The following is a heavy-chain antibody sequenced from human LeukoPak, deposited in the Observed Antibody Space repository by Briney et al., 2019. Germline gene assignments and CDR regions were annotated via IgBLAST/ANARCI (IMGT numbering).Heavy chain of an antibody. CDR2: LYAGGNT. CDR3: AGAPNQDFLDY. J-gene: IGHJ4*02. CDR1: GFTVGSNY. Sequence: GGSLRLSCAASGFTVGSNYMNWVRQAPGKGLEWVSLLYAGGNTYYTDSVKGRFTISRDNSKNTLYLQMNSLRAEDTAIYYCAGAPNQDFLDYWGQGSLVTVSS. V-gene: IGHV3-53*01. D-gene: IGHD1-14*01.